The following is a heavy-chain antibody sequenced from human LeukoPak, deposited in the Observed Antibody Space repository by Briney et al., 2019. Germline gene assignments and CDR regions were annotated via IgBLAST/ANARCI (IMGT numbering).Heavy chain of an antibody. J-gene: IGHJ6*02. CDR2: ISAYNGNT. CDR3: ARVGPGRGAYYYYYGMDV. Sequence: GASVKVSCKASGYTFTSYGISWVRQAPGQGLEWMGWISAYNGNTNYAQKLQGRATMTTDTSTSTAYMELRSLRSDDTAVYYCARVGPGRGAYYYYYGMDVWGQGTTVTVSS. CDR1: GYTFTSYG. V-gene: IGHV1-18*01.